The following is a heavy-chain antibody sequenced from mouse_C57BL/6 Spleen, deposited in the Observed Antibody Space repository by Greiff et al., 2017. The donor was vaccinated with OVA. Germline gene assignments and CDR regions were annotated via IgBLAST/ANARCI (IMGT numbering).Heavy chain of an antibody. D-gene: IGHD2-3*01. Sequence: QVQLQQSGAELVRPGASVKLSCKASGYTFTDYYINWVKQRPGQGLEWIARIYPGSGNTYYNEKFKGKATLTAEKSSSTAYMQLSSLTSEDSAVYFCARGHDGYYVRAMDYWGQGTSVTVSS. CDR2: IYPGSGNT. J-gene: IGHJ4*01. CDR3: ARGHDGYYVRAMDY. V-gene: IGHV1-76*01. CDR1: GYTFTDYY.